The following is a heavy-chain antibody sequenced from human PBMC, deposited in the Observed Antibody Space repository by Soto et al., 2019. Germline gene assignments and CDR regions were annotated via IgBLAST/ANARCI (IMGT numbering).Heavy chain of an antibody. Sequence: SQTLSLTCAISGDSVSSNSAAWNWIRQSPSRVLEWLGRTYYRSKWYNDDAVSGKSRITINPDTSKNQFSLQLNSVTPEDTDVYYCASNIAARHDNWFDPWGQGTLVTVSS. D-gene: IGHD6-6*01. CDR3: ASNIAARHDNWFDP. V-gene: IGHV6-1*01. CDR2: TYYRSKWYN. J-gene: IGHJ5*02. CDR1: GDSVSSNSAA.